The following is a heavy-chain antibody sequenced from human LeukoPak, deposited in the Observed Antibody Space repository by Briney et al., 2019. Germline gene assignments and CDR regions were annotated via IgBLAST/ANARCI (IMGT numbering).Heavy chain of an antibody. CDR1: GGSFSGYY. CDR3: ARARYNWNFDY. V-gene: IGHV4-34*01. D-gene: IGHD1-20*01. CDR2: MNHSGST. J-gene: IGHJ4*02. Sequence: SETLSLTCAVYGGSFSGYYWSWIRQPPGKGLEWIGEMNHSGSTNYNPSLKSRVTISVDTSKNQFSLKLSSVTAADTAVYYCARARYNWNFDYWGQGTLVTVSS.